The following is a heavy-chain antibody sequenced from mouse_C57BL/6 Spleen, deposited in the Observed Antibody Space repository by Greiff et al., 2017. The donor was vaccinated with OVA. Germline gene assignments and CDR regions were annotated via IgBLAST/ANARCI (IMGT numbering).Heavy chain of an antibody. CDR2: IYPGSGST. CDR3: ARARDGDAMDY. V-gene: IGHV1-55*01. Sequence: QVQLKQPGAELVKPGASVKMSCKASGYTFTSYWITWVKQRPGQGLEWIGDIYPGSGSTNYNEKFKSKATLTVDPSSSTAYVQLSSLTSEDAAVDYCARARDGDAMDYWGQGTSVTVSS. CDR1: GYTFTSYW. J-gene: IGHJ4*01. D-gene: IGHD3-1*01.